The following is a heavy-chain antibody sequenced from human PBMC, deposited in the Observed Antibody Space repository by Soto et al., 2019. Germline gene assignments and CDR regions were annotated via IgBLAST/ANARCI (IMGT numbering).Heavy chain of an antibody. CDR2: HYCGGST. V-gene: IGHV4-39*01. CDR3: ARLELGGRDF. CDR1: GGSIRSNGYS. J-gene: IGHJ4*02. D-gene: IGHD7-27*01. Sequence: SETLSLTCTVSGGSIRSNGYSWGRKRQGKGKGLEGEGSHYCGGSTYYNPSLKTRVTMSVDTSKNQFSLKLGSVTAADTAVYYCARLELGGRDFWGQGTLVTVSS.